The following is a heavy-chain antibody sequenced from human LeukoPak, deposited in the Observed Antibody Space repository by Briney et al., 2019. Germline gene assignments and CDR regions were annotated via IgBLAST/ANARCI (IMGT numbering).Heavy chain of an antibody. CDR1: GYTFTGYY. Sequence: ASVKVSCKASGYTFTGYYMHWVRQAPGQGLEWMGWINPNSGGTNYAQKFQGRVTMTRDTSISTAYMELSRLRSDDTAVYYCARGPWGGYGSGGIYYFDYWGQGTLVTVSS. CDR3: ARGPWGGYGSGGIYYFDY. J-gene: IGHJ4*02. D-gene: IGHD5-12*01. CDR2: INPNSGGT. V-gene: IGHV1-2*02.